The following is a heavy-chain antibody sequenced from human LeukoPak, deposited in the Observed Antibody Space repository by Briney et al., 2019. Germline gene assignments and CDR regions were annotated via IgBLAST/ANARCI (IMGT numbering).Heavy chain of an antibody. J-gene: IGHJ3*01. Sequence: ASETLSLTCAVYGGSFSGYYWSWIRQPPGKGLEWIGEINHSGSTYYNPSLKSRVTISVDTSKNQFSLKLSSVTAADTAVYYCAREHGDIYSWGQGTMVTVSS. CDR2: INHSGST. V-gene: IGHV4-34*09. CDR3: AREHGDIYS. CDR1: GGSFSGYY. D-gene: IGHD3-10*01.